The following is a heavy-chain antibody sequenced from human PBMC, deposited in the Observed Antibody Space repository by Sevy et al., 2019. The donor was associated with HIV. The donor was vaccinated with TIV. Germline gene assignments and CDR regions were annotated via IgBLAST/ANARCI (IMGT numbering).Heavy chain of an antibody. V-gene: IGHV3-66*01. CDR2: IYSGGPT. D-gene: IGHD1-1*01. CDR1: GFAVSNNY. Sequence: GRSLRLSCAASGFAVSNNYMTWVRQAPGTGLEWVSMIYSGGPTYYADSVRGRFTISRDNSKNTLYLQMNSLRVDDTAVYFCARGSQRSLQYALDYWGQGTLVTVSS. CDR3: ARGSQRSLQYALDY. J-gene: IGHJ4*02.